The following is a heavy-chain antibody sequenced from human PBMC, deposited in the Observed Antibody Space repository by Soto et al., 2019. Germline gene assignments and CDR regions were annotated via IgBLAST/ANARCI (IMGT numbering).Heavy chain of an antibody. CDR2: ISSSSSYI. CDR1: GFTFSSYS. J-gene: IGHJ6*02. V-gene: IGHV3-21*01. D-gene: IGHD5-12*01. Sequence: EVQLVESGGGLVKPGGSLRLSCAASGFTFSSYSMNWVRQAPGKGLEWVSSISSSSSYIYYADSVKGRFTISRDNAKNSLYLQMNSLRAEDTAVYYCARDKVVATIVYYYYGMDVWGQGTTVTVSS. CDR3: ARDKVVATIVYYYYGMDV.